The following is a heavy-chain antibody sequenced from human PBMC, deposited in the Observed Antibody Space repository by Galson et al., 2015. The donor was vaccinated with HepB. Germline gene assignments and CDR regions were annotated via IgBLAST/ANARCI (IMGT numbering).Heavy chain of an antibody. CDR3: ANRYYRSSTSCYVPSYYYYGMDV. CDR1: GFTFSSYA. Sequence: SLRLSCAASGFTFSSYAMSWVRQAPGKGLEWVSAISGSGGSTYYADSVKGRFTISRDNSKNTLYLQMNSLRAEDTAVYYCANRYYRSSTSCYVPSYYYYGMDVWGQGTTVTVSS. D-gene: IGHD2-2*01. V-gene: IGHV3-23*01. CDR2: ISGSGGST. J-gene: IGHJ6*02.